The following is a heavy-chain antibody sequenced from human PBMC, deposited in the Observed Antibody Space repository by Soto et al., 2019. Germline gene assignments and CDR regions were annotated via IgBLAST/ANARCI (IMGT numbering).Heavy chain of an antibody. CDR3: ARPPGYISAWYYFDL. V-gene: IGHV1-2*02. J-gene: IGHJ4*02. CDR2: ISPRSGGT. Sequence: AAVKVSCKASGCTFIDYYMHWVRQAPGQGFEWMGRISPRSGGTNYAQKFQGRVTMTWDTSLNTAYMELSSLISEDTAVYYCARPPGYISAWYYFDLWGQGTLVTVSS. CDR1: GCTFIDYY. D-gene: IGHD6-19*01.